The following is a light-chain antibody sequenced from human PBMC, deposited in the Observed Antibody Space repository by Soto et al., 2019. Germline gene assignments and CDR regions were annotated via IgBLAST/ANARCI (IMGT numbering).Light chain of an antibody. CDR2: DTS. Sequence: EIVLTQSPATLSLSPGERATLSCRASQSVSTYLAWYQQKPGRAPRLLIYDTSNRATGIPARFTGSGSGTDFTLTISSLEAEDFAVYYCQQRSSRPLTFGPGTKVDIK. CDR3: QQRSSRPLT. CDR1: QSVSTY. J-gene: IGKJ3*01. V-gene: IGKV3-11*01.